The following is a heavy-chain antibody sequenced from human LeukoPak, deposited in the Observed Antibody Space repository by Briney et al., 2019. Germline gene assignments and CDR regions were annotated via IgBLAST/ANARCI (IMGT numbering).Heavy chain of an antibody. CDR3: AREGIAVAGPAPFVD. Sequence: GTSLRLSCAASGFTFSSYAMHWVRQAAGKGLEWVAVISYDGSNKYYADSVKGRLTISRDNSKNTLYLQMNSLRAEDTAVYYCAREGIAVAGPAPFVDWGQGTLVTVSS. CDR2: ISYDGSNK. V-gene: IGHV3-30-3*01. CDR1: GFTFSSYA. J-gene: IGHJ4*02. D-gene: IGHD6-19*01.